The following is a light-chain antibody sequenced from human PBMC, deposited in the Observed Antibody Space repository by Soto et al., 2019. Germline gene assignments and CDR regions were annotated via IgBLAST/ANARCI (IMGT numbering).Light chain of an antibody. CDR1: QSISKF. J-gene: IGKJ2*01. V-gene: IGKV1-39*01. Sequence: DIQMTQSPSPLSASVGDRVTITCRASQSISKFLNWYQQKPGQAPRLLIYTTSTFQSGVPSRFSGGVCGTDSTLTISGLQPEDLATSYCQHTFSVPYTFGQGNKLDIK. CDR3: QHTFSVPYT. CDR2: TTS.